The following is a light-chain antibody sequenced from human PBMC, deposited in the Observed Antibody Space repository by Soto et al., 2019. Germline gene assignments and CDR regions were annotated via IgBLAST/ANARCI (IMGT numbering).Light chain of an antibody. V-gene: IGKV1-39*01. CDR1: QSISSY. CDR2: GAS. J-gene: IGKJ1*01. CDR3: QHYNSYSEA. Sequence: DIQMTQSPSSLSASLGDRVTITCRASQSISSYLNWYQQKPGKASKLLIYGASSLQSGVPSRFSGSGSGTDFTLTISSLQPDDFATYYCQHYNSYSEAFGQGTKVDIK.